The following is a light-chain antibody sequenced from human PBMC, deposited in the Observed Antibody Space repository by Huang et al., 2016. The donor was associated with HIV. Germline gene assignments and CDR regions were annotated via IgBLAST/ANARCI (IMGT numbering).Light chain of an antibody. Sequence: DIQMTQSPSTLSASVGDRVTITCRASQSISGWLAWYRQKPGEAPKLLIYEASNLRSGVPARFSGSGSGTQYTLTISSLQLDDFATYCCQQVHRSPYTFGRRTKLEIK. V-gene: IGKV1-5*03. CDR3: QQVHRSPYT. CDR1: QSISGW. J-gene: IGKJ2*01. CDR2: EAS.